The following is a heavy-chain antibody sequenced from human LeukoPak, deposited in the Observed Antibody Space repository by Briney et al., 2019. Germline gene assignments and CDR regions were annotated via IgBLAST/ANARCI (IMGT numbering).Heavy chain of an antibody. CDR3: ARDRIGYSYGSSHFDY. D-gene: IGHD5-18*01. CDR2: INPSGGST. Sequence: ASVKVSCKASGCTFTSYYMHWVRQAPGQGLEWMGIINPSGGSTSYAQKFQGRVTMTRDTSTSTVYMELSSLRSEDTAVYYCARDRIGYSYGSSHFDYWGQGTLVTVSS. J-gene: IGHJ4*02. V-gene: IGHV1-46*01. CDR1: GCTFTSYY.